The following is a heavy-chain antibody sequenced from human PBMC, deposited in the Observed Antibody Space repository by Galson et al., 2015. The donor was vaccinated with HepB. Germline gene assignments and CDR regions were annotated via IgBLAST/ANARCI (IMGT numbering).Heavy chain of an antibody. CDR1: GFSLSTSGMC. CDR3: ARTYSNYVRNYYYYYYMDV. D-gene: IGHD4-11*01. Sequence: PALVKPTQTLTLTCTFSGFSLSTSGMCVSWIRQPPGKALEWLALIDWDDDKYYSTSLKTRLTISKDTSKNQVVLTMTNMDPVDTATYYCARTYSNYVRNYYYYYYMDVWGKGTTVTVSS. V-gene: IGHV2-70*01. J-gene: IGHJ6*03. CDR2: IDWDDDK.